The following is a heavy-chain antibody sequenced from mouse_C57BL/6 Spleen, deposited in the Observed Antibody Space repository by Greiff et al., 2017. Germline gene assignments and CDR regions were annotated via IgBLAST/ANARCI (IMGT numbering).Heavy chain of an antibody. D-gene: IGHD1-1*01. CDR2: IDPEDGET. CDR3: VITTVVATVDY. J-gene: IGHJ2*01. CDR1: GFNIKDYY. Sequence: VQLKESGAELVKPGASVKLSCTASGFNIKDYYMHWVKQRTEQGLEWIGRIDPEDGETKYAPKFQGKATITADTSSNTAYLQLSSLTSEDTAVYYCVITTVVATVDYWGQGTTLTVSS. V-gene: IGHV14-2*01.